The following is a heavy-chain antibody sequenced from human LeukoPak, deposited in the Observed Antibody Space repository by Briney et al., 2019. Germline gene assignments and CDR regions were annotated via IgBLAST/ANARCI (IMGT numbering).Heavy chain of an antibody. CDR2: VHNVGST. V-gene: IGHV4-39*01. J-gene: IGHJ4*02. Sequence: SETLSLTCTVSGVSTANGIYYWAWIRQSPGKGLEWIGSVHNVGSTYYNLSLRSRVTMSIDTSKNQFSLRPNSVTAADTAVYYCARHAEYNSGWHFYLDHWGQGILVTVSS. CDR1: GVSTANGIYY. CDR3: ARHAEYNSGWHFYLDH. D-gene: IGHD6-19*01.